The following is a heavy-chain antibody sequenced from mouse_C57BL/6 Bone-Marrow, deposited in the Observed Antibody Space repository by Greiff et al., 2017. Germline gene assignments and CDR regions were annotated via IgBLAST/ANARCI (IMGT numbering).Heavy chain of an antibody. Sequence: VQVVESGPGLVKPSQSLFLTCSITGFPITSGYYWIWIRQSPGKPLEWMGYITHSGETFYNPSLQSPISITRETSKNQFFLQLISVTTEDTAMYYCAGDRGDYDYDQYYFDYWGQGTTLTVSS. CDR1: GFPITSGYY. J-gene: IGHJ2*01. V-gene: IGHV12-3*01. CDR3: AGDRGDYDYDQYYFDY. D-gene: IGHD2-4*01. CDR2: ITHSGET.